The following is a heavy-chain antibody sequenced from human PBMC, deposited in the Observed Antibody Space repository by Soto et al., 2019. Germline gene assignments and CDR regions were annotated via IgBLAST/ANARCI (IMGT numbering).Heavy chain of an antibody. CDR2: ISTYNGNT. V-gene: IGHV1-18*01. D-gene: IGHD4-17*01. CDR3: ARDGYGDYGY. Sequence: QVKLVQSGAEVKKPGTSVKVSCKASGYTFTSNGITWVRQAPGQGLEWMGWISTYNGNTNYAQKLQGRVTMTRDTSTSIAYMELRDLRSDDTAVYYCARDGYGDYGYWGQGSLVTVSS. CDR1: GYTFTSNG. J-gene: IGHJ4*02.